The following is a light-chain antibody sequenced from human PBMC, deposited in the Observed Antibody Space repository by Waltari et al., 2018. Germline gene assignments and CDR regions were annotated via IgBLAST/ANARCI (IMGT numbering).Light chain of an antibody. V-gene: IGKV3-11*01. J-gene: IGKJ1*01. CDR1: QRVSSQ. Sequence: IVLTQSPATLSLSPGEGSTLPCRPSQRVSSQLVWYQQKRGKAPRLLIYDASNRATGIPARFSGSGSGTDFTLTISSLEPEDFAVYYCQQSNNSPRTFGQGTKVEIK. CDR2: DAS. CDR3: QQSNNSPRT.